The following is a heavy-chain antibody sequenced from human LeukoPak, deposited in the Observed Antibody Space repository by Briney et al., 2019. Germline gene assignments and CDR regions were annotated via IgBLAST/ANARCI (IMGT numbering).Heavy chain of an antibody. CDR1: GYTFTSYG. V-gene: IGHV1-18*01. CDR2: ISAYNGNT. J-gene: IGHJ4*02. CDR3: ARDRHPLQDIVVVPDAL. Sequence: GASVKVSCKASGYTFTSYGISWVRQAPGQGLEWMGWISAYNGNTNYAQKLQGRVTMTTDTSTSTAYMELRSLRSDDTAVYYCARDRHPLQDIVVVPDALWGQGTLVTVSS. D-gene: IGHD2-2*01.